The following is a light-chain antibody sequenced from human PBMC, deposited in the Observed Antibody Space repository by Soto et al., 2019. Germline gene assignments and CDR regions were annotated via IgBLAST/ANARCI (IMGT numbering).Light chain of an antibody. Sequence: EIVLTQSPATLSLSPGETATLSCRASQSVSSYLAWYQQKPGQAPRILIYDESNRATGIPDRFSGSGSGTDLNLTISRLEPEDSAVYYCQKRSNWPITCGQGTRLEIK. CDR3: QKRSNWPIT. CDR2: DES. V-gene: IGKV3-11*01. CDR1: QSVSSY. J-gene: IGKJ5*01.